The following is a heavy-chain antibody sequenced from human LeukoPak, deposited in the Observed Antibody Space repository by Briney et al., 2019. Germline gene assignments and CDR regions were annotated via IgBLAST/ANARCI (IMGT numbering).Heavy chain of an antibody. V-gene: IGHV4-59*01. CDR2: FHYSGIT. J-gene: IGHJ6*04. Sequence: SETLSLTCVVSGGSISSYYWSWIRQPPGKGLEYIGYFHYSGITNYDPSLKSRVTISVDTSKNHISLKLKSVTAADTAVYYCARGGWLRSNPPMDVWGKGTTVTVSS. D-gene: IGHD5-12*01. CDR1: GGSISSYY. CDR3: ARGGWLRSNPPMDV.